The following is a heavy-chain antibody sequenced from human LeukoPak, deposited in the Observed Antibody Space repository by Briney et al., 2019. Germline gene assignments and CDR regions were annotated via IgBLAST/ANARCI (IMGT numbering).Heavy chain of an antibody. CDR3: ARRKARIVGATIYYYYMDV. J-gene: IGHJ6*03. V-gene: IGHV3-7*01. Sequence: GGSLSLSCAASGFTFSCYWMSWVRQAPGKGLEGVGDIKQDGSEKYYADSLKGRFSISRYNAKNSLYLQMNSLRAEDTAVYYCARRKARIVGATIYYYYMDVWGKGTTVTVSS. D-gene: IGHD1-26*01. CDR1: GFTFSCYW. CDR2: IKQDGSEK.